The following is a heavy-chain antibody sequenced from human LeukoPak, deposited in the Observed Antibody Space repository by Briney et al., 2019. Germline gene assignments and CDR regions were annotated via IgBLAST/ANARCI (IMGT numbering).Heavy chain of an antibody. Sequence: ASETLSLTCTVSGGSISSSSYYWGWIRQPPGKGLEWIGSIYYSGSTYYNPSLKSRVTISVDTSKNQFSLKLSSVTAADTAVYYCARMAEMVVPAATYPFFDYWGQGTLVTVSS. CDR2: IYYSGST. D-gene: IGHD2-2*01. CDR3: ARMAEMVVPAATYPFFDY. V-gene: IGHV4-39*01. CDR1: GGSISSSSYY. J-gene: IGHJ4*02.